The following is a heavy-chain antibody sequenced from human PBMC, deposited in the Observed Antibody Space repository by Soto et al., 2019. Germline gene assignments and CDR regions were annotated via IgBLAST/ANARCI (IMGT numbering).Heavy chain of an antibody. Sequence: SETLSLTCTVSGGSNIRDGYYWSWIRQHPGKGLEWIAYISYSGSSYSNPSLKSRVTISADTSKNQFSLRLASVTAADTAVYFCARATPAGSADFWGQGTLVTVSS. J-gene: IGHJ4*02. V-gene: IGHV4-31*03. CDR1: GGSNIRDGYY. CDR2: ISYSGSS. D-gene: IGHD2-2*01. CDR3: ARATPAGSADF.